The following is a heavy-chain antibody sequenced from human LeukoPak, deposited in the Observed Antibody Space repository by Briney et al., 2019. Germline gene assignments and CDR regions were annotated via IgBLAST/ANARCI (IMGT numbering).Heavy chain of an antibody. CDR3: ARRCYQLLCGMGDY. V-gene: IGHV1-18*01. CDR1: GYTFTSYD. Sequence: ASVKVSCKASGYTFTSYDISWVRQAPGQGLEWMGWISAYNGNTNYAQKLQGRVTMTTDTSTSTAYMELRSLRSDDTAVYYCARRCYQLLCGMGDYWGQGTLVTVSS. CDR2: ISAYNGNT. D-gene: IGHD2-2*01. J-gene: IGHJ4*02.